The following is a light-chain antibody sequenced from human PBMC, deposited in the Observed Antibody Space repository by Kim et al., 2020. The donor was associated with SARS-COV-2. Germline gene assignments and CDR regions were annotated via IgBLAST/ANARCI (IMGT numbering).Light chain of an antibody. CDR2: DVT. CDR1: NSDVGAFKY. CDR3: CSYAGDYIYVL. Sequence: QAVTISCTVTNSDVGAFKYVSWYQQHSGKAPKLMIYDVTYRPSGVPDRFSGSKSGDTASLTISGLQPEDEADYYCCSYAGDYIYVLFGRGTQLTVL. V-gene: IGLV2-11*01. J-gene: IGLJ2*01.